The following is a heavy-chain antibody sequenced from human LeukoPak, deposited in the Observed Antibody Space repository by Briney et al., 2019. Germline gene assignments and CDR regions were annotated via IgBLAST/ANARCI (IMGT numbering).Heavy chain of an antibody. CDR2: IYSSGST. D-gene: IGHD4-23*01. CDR1: GGSINNYY. CDR3: ARDSGTTGVVKFDP. J-gene: IGHJ5*02. V-gene: IGHV4-4*07. Sequence: PSETLSLTCTVSGGSINNYYWTWIWQPAGKGLEWIGRIYSSGSTNYNPSLKSRVTMSVDTSKNQLSLKLTSVTAADTAVYYCARDSGTTGVVKFDPWGQGTLVTVSS.